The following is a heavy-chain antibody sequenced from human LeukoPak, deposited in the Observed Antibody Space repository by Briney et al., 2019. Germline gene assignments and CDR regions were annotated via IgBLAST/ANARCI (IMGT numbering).Heavy chain of an antibody. V-gene: IGHV3-49*04. CDR1: GFTFGDSA. Sequence: GGSLRLSCTASGFTFGDSAMSWVRQAPGKGLERVRCIRSKAYGGTTEYAASVKGRFTISRDDSKSIAYLQMNSLKTEDTAVYYCTREKYSYGQYYFDYWGQGILVTVSS. D-gene: IGHD5-18*01. CDR3: TREKYSYGQYYFDY. CDR2: IRSKAYGGTT. J-gene: IGHJ4*02.